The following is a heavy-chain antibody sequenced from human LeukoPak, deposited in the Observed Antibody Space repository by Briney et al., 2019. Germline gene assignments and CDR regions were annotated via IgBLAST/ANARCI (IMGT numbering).Heavy chain of an antibody. V-gene: IGHV3-64*01. J-gene: IGHJ4*02. CDR1: GFTFSSYA. CDR2: ISSNGGST. Sequence: PEGSLRLSCAASGFTFSSYAMHWVRQAPGKGLEYVSAISSNGGSTYYANSVKGRFTISRDNSKNTLYLQMGSLRAEDMAVYYCARGLVAGSSLFAFDYWGQGALVTVSS. CDR3: ARGLVAGSSLFAFDY. D-gene: IGHD6-19*01.